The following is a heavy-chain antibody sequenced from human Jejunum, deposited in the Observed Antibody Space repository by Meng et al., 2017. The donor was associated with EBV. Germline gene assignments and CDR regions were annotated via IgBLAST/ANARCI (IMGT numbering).Heavy chain of an antibody. V-gene: IGHV3-74*01. CDR1: GFTVSSYW. D-gene: IGHD6-25*01. CDR3: SRDLAGSDDD. J-gene: IGHJ4*02. CDR2: TNEDGRIT. Sequence: EVALVGAGGALVQPGGSLRLSCAASGFTVSSYWMHWVRQAPGQGLVWVSRTNEDGRITNYADSVKGRFTISRDNTKNTLYLQMNSLRAEDTAVYFCSRDLAGSDDDWGQGTLVTVSS.